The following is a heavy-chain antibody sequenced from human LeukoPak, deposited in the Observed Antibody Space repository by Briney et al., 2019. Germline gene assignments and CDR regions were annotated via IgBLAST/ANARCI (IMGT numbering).Heavy chain of an antibody. CDR1: GLRFSDYW. CDR2: IKRDGSER. V-gene: IGHV3-7*01. Sequence: PGGSLRLSCAASGLRFSDYWMSWVRQAPGKGLEWVASIKRDGSERNYVDSVKGRFVISRDNAKNSVYLQLNSLRAEDTAVYYCARRGYSYGFSLDYWGQGTLVTVPS. D-gene: IGHD5-18*01. J-gene: IGHJ4*02. CDR3: ARRGYSYGFSLDY.